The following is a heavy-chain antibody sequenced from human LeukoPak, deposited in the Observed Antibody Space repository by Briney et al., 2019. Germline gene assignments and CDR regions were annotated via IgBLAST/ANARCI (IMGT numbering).Heavy chain of an antibody. CDR2: INPNSGGT. J-gene: IGHJ4*02. V-gene: IGHV1-2*02. CDR3: ARAPHDYVWGSYPSY. D-gene: IGHD3-16*02. Sequence: ASVKVSCKASGYTFTGYYMHWVRQAPGQGLEWMGWINPNSGGTNYAQKFQGRVTMTRDMSISTAYMELSRLRSDDTAVYYCARAPHDYVWGSYPSYWGQGTLVTVSS. CDR1: GYTFTGYY.